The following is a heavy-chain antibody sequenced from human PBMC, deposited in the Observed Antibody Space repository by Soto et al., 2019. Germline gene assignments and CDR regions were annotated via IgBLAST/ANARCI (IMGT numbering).Heavy chain of an antibody. CDR2: INHSGST. Sequence: QVQLQQWGAGLLKPSETLSLTCAVYGGSFSGYYWSWIRQPPGKGLEWIGEINHSGSTNYNPSPKSRVTISVDTSKNQFSLKLSSVTAADTAVYYCAREGGDDAFDIWGQGTMVTVSS. CDR1: GGSFSGYY. J-gene: IGHJ3*02. D-gene: IGHD3-16*01. V-gene: IGHV4-34*01. CDR3: AREGGDDAFDI.